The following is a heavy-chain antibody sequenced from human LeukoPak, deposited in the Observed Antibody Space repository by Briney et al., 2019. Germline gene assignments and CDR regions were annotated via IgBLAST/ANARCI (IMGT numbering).Heavy chain of an antibody. V-gene: IGHV1-18*01. CDR3: AGYRPYYDFWSGYYDY. CDR1: GYTFTSYG. J-gene: IGHJ4*02. CDR2: ISAYNGNT. D-gene: IGHD3-3*01. Sequence: ASVKVSCKASGYTFTSYGISWVRQAPGQGLEWMGWISAYNGNTNYAQKLQGRVTMTTDTSTSTAYMELRSLRSDDTAVYYCAGYRPYYDFWSGYYDYWGQGTLVTVSS.